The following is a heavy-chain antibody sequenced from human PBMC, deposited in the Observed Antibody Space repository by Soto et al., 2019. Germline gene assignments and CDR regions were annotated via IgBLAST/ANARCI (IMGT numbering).Heavy chain of an antibody. CDR3: ARGLATLPVFAFDI. D-gene: IGHD6-6*01. CDR1: GFSLSTSGVG. J-gene: IGHJ3*02. V-gene: IGHV2-5*01. CDR2: IYWSGDE. Sequence: SGPTLVNPTQTLTLTCSFSGFSLSTSGVGVGWIRQSPGKALEWLALIYWSGDEHYRPSLKSRLSIIKDTSKNHVVLIMTDMDPVDTATYYCARGLATLPVFAFDIWGQGTMVTVS.